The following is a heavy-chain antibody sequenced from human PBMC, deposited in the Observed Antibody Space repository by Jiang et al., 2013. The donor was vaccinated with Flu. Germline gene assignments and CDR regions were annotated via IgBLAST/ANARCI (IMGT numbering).Heavy chain of an antibody. J-gene: IGHJ6*03. CDR2: ISWESNNI. Sequence: GGALVQPGRSLRLSCAASGFTFNESAMHWVRQAPGRGLEWVSGISWESNNIAYADSLKGRFTISRDNAKKSLYLQMNSLRDEDSAVYYCVRGSGSRPYYFYMDVWGKGTTVTVSS. CDR3: VRGSGSRPYYFYMDV. D-gene: IGHD3-10*01. V-gene: IGHV3-9*01. CDR1: GFTFNESA.